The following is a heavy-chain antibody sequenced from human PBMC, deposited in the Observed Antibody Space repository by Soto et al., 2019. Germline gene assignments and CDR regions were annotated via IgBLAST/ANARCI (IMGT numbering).Heavy chain of an antibody. V-gene: IGHV1-69*13. D-gene: IGHD3-9*01. CDR1: GGTFSSYA. CDR2: IIPIFGTA. CDR3: ATQGWGLNFGWSTNAFDI. Sequence: SVKVSCKASGGTFSSYAISWVRQAPGRGLEWMGGIIPIFGTANYAQKFQGRVTITADESTSTAYMELSSLRSEDTAVYYCATQGWGLNFGWSTNAFDIWGQGTMVTVSS. J-gene: IGHJ3*02.